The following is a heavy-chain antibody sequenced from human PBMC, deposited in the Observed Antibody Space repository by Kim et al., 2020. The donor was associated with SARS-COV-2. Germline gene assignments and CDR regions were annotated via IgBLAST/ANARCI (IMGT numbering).Heavy chain of an antibody. D-gene: IGHD7-27*01. CDR1: GFTFSRYW. CDR2: IKGDGRDK. V-gene: IGHV3-7*01. Sequence: GGSLRLSCAASGFTFSRYWMTWVRQAPGKGREWVANIKGDGRDKNYMDSVKGRFTISRDNAKNSVYVQMNSLRVEDTAVYYCAKEHWGPEYWGQGILVIV. CDR3: AKEHWGPEY. J-gene: IGHJ4*02.